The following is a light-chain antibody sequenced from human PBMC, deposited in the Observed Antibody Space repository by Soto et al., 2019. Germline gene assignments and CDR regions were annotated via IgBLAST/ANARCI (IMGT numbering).Light chain of an antibody. CDR3: QQADTFPIP. CDR1: QVISTW. V-gene: IGKV1-12*01. J-gene: IGKJ5*01. CDR2: AAS. Sequence: DIQMTQSPSSVSASVGDRFTITCRASQVISTWLAWYQQKPGQAPKLLIYAASVLESGVPSRFSGSGFGTDFTLTISSLQPEDFATYYCQQADTFPIPFGQGTRPEIK.